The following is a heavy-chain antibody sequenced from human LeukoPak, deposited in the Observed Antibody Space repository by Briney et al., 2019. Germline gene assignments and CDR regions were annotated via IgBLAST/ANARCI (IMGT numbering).Heavy chain of an antibody. J-gene: IGHJ5*02. Sequence: SGTLSLTCAVSGGSISSSNWWSWVRQPPGKGLEWIGEIYHSGSTNYNPSLKSRVTISVDKSKNQFSLKLSSVTVADTAVYYCASTGYSGSSGWFDPWGQGTLVTVSS. CDR1: GGSISSSNW. CDR3: ASTGYSGSSGWFDP. CDR2: IYHSGST. D-gene: IGHD1-26*01. V-gene: IGHV4-4*02.